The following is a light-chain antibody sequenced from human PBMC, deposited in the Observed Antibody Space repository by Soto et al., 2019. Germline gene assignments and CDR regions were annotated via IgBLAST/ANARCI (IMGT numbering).Light chain of an antibody. J-gene: IGLJ1*01. V-gene: IGLV1-40*01. CDR2: GNS. CDR3: QSYDSSLSGSYV. Sequence: QSALTQPPSVSGAPGQRVTISCTGSSSNIGAGYDVHWYQQLPGTAPKLLIYGNSNRPSGVPDRFSGSKSGTSASLAITGLQAEDEADYYCQSYDSSLSGSYVFGTVTKVTVL. CDR1: SSNIGAGYD.